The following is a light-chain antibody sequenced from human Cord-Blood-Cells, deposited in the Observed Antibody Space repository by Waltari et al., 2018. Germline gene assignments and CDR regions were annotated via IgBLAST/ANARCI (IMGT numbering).Light chain of an antibody. CDR3: QQYDNLPPVVT. J-gene: IGKJ3*01. V-gene: IGKV1-33*01. CDR1: QDISNY. CDR2: DAS. Sequence: DIQMTQSPSSMFASVGERVTITCQASQDISNYLNWYQQKPGKAPKLLIYDASNLETGVPSRFSGSGSGTDFTFTISSLQPEDIATYYCQQYDNLPPVVTFGPGTKVDIK.